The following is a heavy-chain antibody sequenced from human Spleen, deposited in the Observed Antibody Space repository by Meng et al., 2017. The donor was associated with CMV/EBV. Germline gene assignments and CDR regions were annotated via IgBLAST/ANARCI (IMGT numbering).Heavy chain of an antibody. J-gene: IGHJ4*02. CDR3: AGRRIAAAGIDY. CDR2: IYYSGST. CDR1: GGSISSSSYY. Sequence: ESGPGLVKPSQTLSPTCTVSGGSISSSSYYWGWIRQPPGKGLEWIGSIYYSGSTYYNPSLKSRVTISVDTSKNQFSLKLSSVTAADTAVYYCAGRRIAAAGIDYWGQGTLVTVSS. V-gene: IGHV4-39*07. D-gene: IGHD6-13*01.